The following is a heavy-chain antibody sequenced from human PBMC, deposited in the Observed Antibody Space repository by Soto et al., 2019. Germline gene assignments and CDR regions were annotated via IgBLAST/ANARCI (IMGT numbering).Heavy chain of an antibody. Sequence: ASVKVSCKASGYTFTSYGISWVRRAPGQGLEWMGWISAYNGNTNYAQKLQGRVTMTTDTSTSTAYMELRSLRSDDTAVYYCARVPRGDLVTMIVALSDYFDYWGQGTLVTVSS. CDR2: ISAYNGNT. CDR1: GYTFTSYG. V-gene: IGHV1-18*04. J-gene: IGHJ4*02. D-gene: IGHD3-22*01. CDR3: ARVPRGDLVTMIVALSDYFDY.